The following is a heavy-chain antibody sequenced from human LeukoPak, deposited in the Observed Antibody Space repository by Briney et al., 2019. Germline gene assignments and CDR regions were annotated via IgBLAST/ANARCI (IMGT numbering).Heavy chain of an antibody. CDR2: IYYSGST. V-gene: IGHV4-59*08. CDR1: GGSISSYY. Sequence: SETLSLTCTVSGGSISSYYWSWIRQPPGKGLEWIGYIYYSGSTNYNPSLKSRVTISVDTSKNQFSLKLSSVTAADTAVYYCASQPRPNNYGDYVSAVAKPTRYYGMDVWGQGTTVTVSS. J-gene: IGHJ6*02. CDR3: ASQPRPNNYGDYVSAVAKPTRYYGMDV. D-gene: IGHD4-17*01.